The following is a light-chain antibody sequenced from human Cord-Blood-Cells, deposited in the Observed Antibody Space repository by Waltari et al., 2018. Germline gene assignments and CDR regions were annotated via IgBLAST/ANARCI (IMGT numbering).Light chain of an antibody. CDR3: CSYAGSSTLV. Sequence: QSALTQPDSVSGPPAQSITPSCPGTSSDVGSYNLVSWYQQHPGKAPKRTLYEGSKRPSGVSNRLSGSKSGNTASLTISGLQAEDEADYYCCSYAGSSTLVFGGGTKLTVL. V-gene: IGLV2-23*01. CDR2: EGS. CDR1: SSDVGSYNL. J-gene: IGLJ3*02.